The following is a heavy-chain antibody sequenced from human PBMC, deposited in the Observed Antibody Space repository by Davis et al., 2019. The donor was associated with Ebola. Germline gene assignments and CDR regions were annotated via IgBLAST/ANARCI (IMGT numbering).Heavy chain of an antibody. CDR1: GFTFSDSY. CDR2: ISSSGSTI. D-gene: IGHD6-19*01. J-gene: IGHJ6*04. Sequence: GGSLRLSCAASGFTFSDSYMTWIRQAPGKGLEWISYISSSGSTIYYADSVKGRFTISRDNAKQSLYLQMNSLRAEDTAVYYCAKGGSGWPSDYSYGMGVWGKGTTVTVSS. CDR3: AKGGSGWPSDYSYGMGV. V-gene: IGHV3-11*01.